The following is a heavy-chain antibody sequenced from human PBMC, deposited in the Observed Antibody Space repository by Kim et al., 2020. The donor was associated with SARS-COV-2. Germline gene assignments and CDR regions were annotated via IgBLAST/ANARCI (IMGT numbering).Heavy chain of an antibody. J-gene: IGHJ4*02. CDR3: ARVGYSSGWYFDY. Sequence: GGSLRLSCVASGFSFSSYTMHWVRQAPGKGLEYVSAISSDGGSTYYANSVKGRFTISRDNSKKTLYLQMGSLRAEDMAVYYCARVGYSSGWYFDYWGQGTLVTVSS. CDR2: ISSDGGST. V-gene: IGHV3-64*01. D-gene: IGHD6-19*01. CDR1: GFSFSSYT.